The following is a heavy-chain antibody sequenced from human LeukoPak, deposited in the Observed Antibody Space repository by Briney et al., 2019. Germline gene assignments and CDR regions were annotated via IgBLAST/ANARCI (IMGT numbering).Heavy chain of an antibody. V-gene: IGHV4-30-4*01. Sequence: PSETLSLTCTVSGGSISSGDYYWRWIRQPPGKGLEWIGYIYYSGSTYYNPSLKSRVTISVDTSKNQFSLKLSSVTAADTAVYYCARDVVPAADDAFDIWGQGTMVTVSS. CDR3: ARDVVPAADDAFDI. CDR1: GGSISSGDYY. J-gene: IGHJ3*02. D-gene: IGHD2-2*01. CDR2: IYYSGST.